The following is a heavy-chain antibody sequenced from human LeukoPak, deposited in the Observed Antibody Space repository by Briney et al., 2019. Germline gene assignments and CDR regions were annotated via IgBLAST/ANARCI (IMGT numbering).Heavy chain of an antibody. D-gene: IGHD6-19*01. Sequence: SQTLSLTCALSGDSVSSNSAAWNWIRQSPSRGLEWLGRTYYRSKWHNDYAVSVKSRITINVDTSNNQFSLQLNSVTPEDTAVYYCARGFGVAVAGPYYFDYWGQGTLVTVSS. CDR1: GDSVSSNSAA. J-gene: IGHJ4*02. CDR2: TYYRSKWHN. CDR3: ARGFGVAVAGPYYFDY. V-gene: IGHV6-1*01.